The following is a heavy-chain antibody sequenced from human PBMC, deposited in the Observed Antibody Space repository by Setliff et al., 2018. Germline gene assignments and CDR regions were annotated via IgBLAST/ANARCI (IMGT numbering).Heavy chain of an antibody. D-gene: IGHD3-22*01. J-gene: IGHJ5*02. CDR1: GESFSNNY. Sequence: ETLSLTCSVYGESFSNNYWSWIRQTPGKGLEWVSVIYSSGSSRYYADSVRGRFTISRDNSNNTLYMRMSSLRAEDTAIYSCARDGKQYYYDSTGYYRNWFDPWGQGTLVTVSS. V-gene: IGHV3-66*03. CDR3: ARDGKQYYYDSTGYYRNWFDP. CDR2: IYSSGSSR.